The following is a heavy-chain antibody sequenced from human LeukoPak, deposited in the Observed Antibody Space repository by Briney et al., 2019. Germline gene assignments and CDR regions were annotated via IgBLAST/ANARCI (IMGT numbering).Heavy chain of an antibody. V-gene: IGHV4-30-4*08. D-gene: IGHD2-21*01. CDR3: ARDVSSTLILDY. CDR2: VYYSGST. CDR1: GGSLSSGDYY. Sequence: PSETRSLTCTVSGGSLSSGDYYWSWIRQPPGKGLEWFGYVYYSGSTYYNPSIKRRVTMSVDTSKNQFSLKLNSVTAADTAVYYCARDVSSTLILDYWGQGTLVTVSS. J-gene: IGHJ4*02.